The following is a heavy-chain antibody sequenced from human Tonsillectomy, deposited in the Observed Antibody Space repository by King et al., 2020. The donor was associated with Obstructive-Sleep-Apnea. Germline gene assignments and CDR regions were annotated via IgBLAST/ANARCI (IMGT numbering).Heavy chain of an antibody. CDR2: ISRSDSTI. J-gene: IGHJ4*02. CDR1: GFTFSDYY. D-gene: IGHD3-10*01. V-gene: IGHV3-11*01. CDR3: ARGDVVRGVITDY. Sequence: VQLVESGGGLVKPGGSLRLSCAASGFTFSDYYMSWIRQSPGKGLEWVSYISRSDSTIYYADSVKGRFTISRDNGKNSLYLQMNSLRAEDPAVYYCARGDVVRGVITDYWGQGTLVTVSS.